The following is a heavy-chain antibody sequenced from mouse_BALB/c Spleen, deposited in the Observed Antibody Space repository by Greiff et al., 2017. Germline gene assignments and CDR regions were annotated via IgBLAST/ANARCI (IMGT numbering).Heavy chain of an antibody. J-gene: IGHJ1*01. CDR1: GFTFSSYA. V-gene: IGHV5-9-4*01. CDR3: ARDDYDGFWYFDG. Sequence: EVKLVESGGGLVKPGGSLKLSCAASGFTFSSYAMSWVRQSPEKRLEWVAEISSGGSYTYYPDTVTGRFTISRDNAKNTLYLEMSSLRSEDTAMYYCARDDYDGFWYFDGWGAGTTVTVSS. D-gene: IGHD2-4*01. CDR2: ISSGGSYT.